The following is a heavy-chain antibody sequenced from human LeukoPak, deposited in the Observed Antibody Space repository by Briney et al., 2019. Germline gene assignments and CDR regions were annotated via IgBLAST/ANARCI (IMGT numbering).Heavy chain of an antibody. CDR1: GYSFTSYW. CDR2: IYPGDSDT. D-gene: IGHD3-10*01. J-gene: IGHJ4*02. Sequence: GESLKISCKGSGYSFTSYWIGWVRQMPGKGLEWMGIIYPGDSDTRYSPSFQGQVTISADKSISTAYLQWSSLKASDTAMYYCARHSHRFWSSYGSGSYYYDYWGQGTLVTVSS. CDR3: ARHSHRFWSSYGSGSYYYDY. V-gene: IGHV5-51*01.